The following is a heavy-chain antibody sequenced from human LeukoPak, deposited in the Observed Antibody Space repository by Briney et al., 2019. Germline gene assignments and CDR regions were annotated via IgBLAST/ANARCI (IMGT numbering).Heavy chain of an antibody. CDR3: AREAVAGSFRGGDWFDP. J-gene: IGHJ5*02. D-gene: IGHD6-19*01. CDR2: INTNTGNP. V-gene: IGHV7-4-1*02. Sequence: ASVKVSCKASGYTFTSYAMNWVRQAPGQGLEWMGWINTNTGNPTYAQGFTGRFVFSLDTSVSTAYLQISSLKAEDTAVYYCAREAVAGSFRGGDWFDPWGQGTLVTVSS. CDR1: GYTFTSYA.